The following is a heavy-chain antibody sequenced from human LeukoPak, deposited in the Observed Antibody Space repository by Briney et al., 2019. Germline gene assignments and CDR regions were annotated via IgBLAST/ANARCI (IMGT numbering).Heavy chain of an antibody. Sequence: GGSLRLSCAASGFTFSRYWMSWVRQAPGKGLEWVANIKEDGTVKYYVESVKGRFTISRDNAKNSLYLQMNSLRAEDTAVYYCAASITMFDYWGQGTLVTVPS. CDR3: AASITMFDY. D-gene: IGHD3-10*01. V-gene: IGHV3-7*02. CDR1: GFTFSRYW. CDR2: IKEDGTVK. J-gene: IGHJ4*02.